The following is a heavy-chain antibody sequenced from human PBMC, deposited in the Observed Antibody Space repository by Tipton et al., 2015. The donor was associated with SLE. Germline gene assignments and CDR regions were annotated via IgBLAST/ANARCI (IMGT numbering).Heavy chain of an antibody. Sequence: PGLVKPSETLSLTCTVSGGSISSSSYYWGWIRQPPGKGLEWIGSIYYSGITYYNPSLKSRVTISVDTSKNQFSLNLSSVTAADTAVYYCAREGILQYSSGYMYYFDYWGQGTLVTVSS. CDR2: IYYSGIT. V-gene: IGHV4-39*07. D-gene: IGHD3-22*01. J-gene: IGHJ4*02. CDR3: AREGILQYSSGYMYYFDY. CDR1: GGSISSSSYY.